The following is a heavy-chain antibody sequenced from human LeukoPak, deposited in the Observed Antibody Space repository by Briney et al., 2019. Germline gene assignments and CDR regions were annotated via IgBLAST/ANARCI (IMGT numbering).Heavy chain of an antibody. V-gene: IGHV3-7*01. J-gene: IGHJ1*01. D-gene: IGHD5-12*01. CDR1: GFTFSTYW. CDR3: AXDSPGYGAYVS. CDR2: IKEDGSRE. Sequence: GGSLRLSCAASGFTFSTYWMTWVRQAPGKGLEWVANIKEDGSREYYVDSVKGRFTISRDNAKNSLYLQMDSLTAEDTAVYYCAXDSPGYGAYVSWGQGTLVSVSS.